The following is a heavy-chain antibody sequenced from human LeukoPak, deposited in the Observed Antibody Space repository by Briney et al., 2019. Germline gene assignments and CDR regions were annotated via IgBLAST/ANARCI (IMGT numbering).Heavy chain of an antibody. CDR1: GYTFSSYV. CDR3: ARDAFGTSRPIEY. Sequence: ASVKVSCKASGYTFSSYVMHWVRQAPGQSLEWMGWINAGNGNTEYAQKFQGRVTITRDTSASTAYMEPNSLRSEDTAVYYCARDAFGTSRPIEYWGQGTLVTVSS. J-gene: IGHJ4*02. V-gene: IGHV1-3*01. CDR2: INAGNGNT. D-gene: IGHD2-2*01.